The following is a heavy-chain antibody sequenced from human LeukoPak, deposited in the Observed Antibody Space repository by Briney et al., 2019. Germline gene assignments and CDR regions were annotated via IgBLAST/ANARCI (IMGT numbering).Heavy chain of an antibody. J-gene: IGHJ4*02. V-gene: IGHV3-30*18. Sequence: QPRRSLRLSCAASGFTFSSYAMHWVRQAPGKGLEWVAVISYDGSNKYCADSVKGRFTISRDNSKSTLYLQMNSLRAEDTAVYYCVKVSDNFQFDYWGQGTLVTVSS. CDR2: ISYDGSNK. CDR1: GFTFSSYA. D-gene: IGHD1-1*01. CDR3: VKVSDNFQFDY.